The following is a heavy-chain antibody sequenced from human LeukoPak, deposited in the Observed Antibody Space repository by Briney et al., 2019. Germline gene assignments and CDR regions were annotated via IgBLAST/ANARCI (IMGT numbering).Heavy chain of an antibody. J-gene: IGHJ4*02. CDR1: GYTFTSYY. D-gene: IGHD6-13*01. V-gene: IGHV1-46*01. CDR2: INPSGGST. CDR3: ARDDRAGYSLDY. Sequence: ASVKGPCKASGYTFTSYYMHWVRQAPGQGLEWMGIINPSGGSTSYAQKFQGRVTMTRDTSTSTVYMELSSLRSEDTAVYYCARDDRAGYSLDYWGQGTLVTVSS.